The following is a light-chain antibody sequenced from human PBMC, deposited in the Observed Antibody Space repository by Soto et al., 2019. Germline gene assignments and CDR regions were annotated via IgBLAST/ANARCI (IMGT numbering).Light chain of an antibody. J-gene: IGKJ4*01. CDR3: QQRSNWPT. V-gene: IGKV3-11*01. CDR1: QSVSSY. CDR2: DAS. Sequence: EIVLTQSPATLSLSPGERATLSCRASQSVSSYLAWYQQKPGQAPRLLIYDASNRATGIPARFSGSGSGTDFTLTISSLEPDDFAVYYCQQRSNWPTVGGGTKVEIK.